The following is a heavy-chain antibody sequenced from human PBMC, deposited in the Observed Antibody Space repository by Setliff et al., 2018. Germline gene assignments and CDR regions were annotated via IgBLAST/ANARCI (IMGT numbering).Heavy chain of an antibody. V-gene: IGHV4-59*01. CDR2: IYYNGRS. CDR1: GGSISNYY. D-gene: IGHD6-19*01. J-gene: IGHJ4*02. CDR3: AREGGGSGWTPDS. Sequence: SETLSLTCTVSGGSISNYYWSWIRQSPGKGLEWIGFIYYNGRSDHNPSFQSRVTMSVDRSKNQFSLNLRAMTAADTAVYYCAREGGGSGWTPDSWGQGTLVTGSS.